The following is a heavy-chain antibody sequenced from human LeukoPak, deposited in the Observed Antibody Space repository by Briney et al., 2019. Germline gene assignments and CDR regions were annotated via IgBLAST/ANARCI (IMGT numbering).Heavy chain of an antibody. J-gene: IGHJ4*02. D-gene: IGHD6-6*01. Sequence: PSETLSLTCTVSSGSISSHYWSWIRQPPGRGLEWIGYVYYTGSTNYNPSLKSRVTISVDTSKNQFSLKLTSVTAADTAVYYCARAHPAYSSSSGFDSWGQGTLVTVSS. V-gene: IGHV4-59*11. CDR2: VYYTGST. CDR3: ARAHPAYSSSSGFDS. CDR1: SGSISSHY.